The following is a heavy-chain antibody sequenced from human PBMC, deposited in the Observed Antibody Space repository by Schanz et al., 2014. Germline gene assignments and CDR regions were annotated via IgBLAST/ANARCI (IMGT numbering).Heavy chain of an antibody. J-gene: IGHJ4*02. CDR1: GYTFTRSG. CDR3: ARDRDQWDGNYLDY. Sequence: QVQLVQSGGEVKTPGASVKVSCKASGYTFTRSGISWVRQAPGQGLEWMGWIGVSDGNSNFAQKFQGRVTMTTYTSTSTVYMELRSLTSDDSAVYYCARDRDQWDGNYLDYWGQGTLVTVSS. CDR2: IGVSDGNS. D-gene: IGHD1-26*01. V-gene: IGHV1-18*01.